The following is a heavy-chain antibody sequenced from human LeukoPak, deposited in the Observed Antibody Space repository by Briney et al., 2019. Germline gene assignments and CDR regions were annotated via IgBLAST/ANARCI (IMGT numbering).Heavy chain of an antibody. CDR1: GYTFATHW. V-gene: IGHV5-51*01. Sequence: GESLKISCEGSGYTFATHWIAWVRQMPGRGLEYMGIIYPGDSDTRYSPSFQGQVTISADKSSNTAYLQWSRLKASDTALYFCARHGLPLDGILTGFPYPIDHWGQGTLVTVSS. J-gene: IGHJ4*02. CDR2: IYPGDSDT. D-gene: IGHD3-9*01. CDR3: ARHGLPLDGILTGFPYPIDH.